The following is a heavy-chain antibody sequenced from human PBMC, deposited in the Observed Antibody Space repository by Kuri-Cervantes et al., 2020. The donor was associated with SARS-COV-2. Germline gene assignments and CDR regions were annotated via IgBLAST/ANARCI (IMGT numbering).Heavy chain of an antibody. V-gene: IGHV1-18*04. CDR1: GYTFTSYG. J-gene: IGHJ6*02. CDR2: ISAYNGNT. D-gene: IGHD4-17*01. Sequence: ASVKVSCKASGYTFTSYGISWVRQAPGQGLEWMGWISAYNGNTNYAQKLQGRVTMTTDTSTSTAYMELRSLRSDDTAVYYCARESVDYGDYVGPWRFGQEGEYYYYDMDIWGQGTTVTVSS. CDR3: ARESVDYGDYVGPWRFGQEGEYYYYDMDI.